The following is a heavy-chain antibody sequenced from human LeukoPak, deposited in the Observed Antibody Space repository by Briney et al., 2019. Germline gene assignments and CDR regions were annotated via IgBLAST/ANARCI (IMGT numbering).Heavy chain of an antibody. CDR2: IYYSGST. J-gene: IGHJ6*02. CDR3: ARAHHDILTGHGYYYGMDV. V-gene: IGHV4-31*03. CDR1: GGSISSGGYY. Sequence: SETLSLTCTVSGGSISSGGYYWSWIRQHPGKGLEWIGYIYYSGSTYYNPSLKSRVTISVDTSKNQFSLKLSSVTAADTAVYYCARAHHDILTGHGYYYGMDVWGQGTTVTVSS. D-gene: IGHD3-9*01.